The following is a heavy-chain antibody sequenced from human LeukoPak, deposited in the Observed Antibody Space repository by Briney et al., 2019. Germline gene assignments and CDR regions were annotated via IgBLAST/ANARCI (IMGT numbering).Heavy chain of an antibody. CDR2: ISAYNGNT. V-gene: IGHV1-18*01. Sequence: GASVKVSCKASGYTFTSYGISWVRQAPGQGLEWMGWISAYNGNTNYAQKLQGRVTMTTDTSTSTAYMELRSLRSDDTAVYCCARGGAVAGPYYYYYYMDVWGKGTTVTVSS. D-gene: IGHD6-19*01. CDR1: GYTFTSYG. J-gene: IGHJ6*03. CDR3: ARGGAVAGPYYYYYYMDV.